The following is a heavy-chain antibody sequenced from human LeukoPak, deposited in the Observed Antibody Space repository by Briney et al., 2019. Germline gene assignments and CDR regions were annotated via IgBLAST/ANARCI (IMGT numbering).Heavy chain of an antibody. V-gene: IGHV4-31*03. Sequence: SETLSLTCTVSGGSISSGGYYWSWIRQHPGKGPEWIGYIYYSGSTYYNPSLKSRVTISVDTSKNQFSLKLSSVTAADTAVYYCARAGWEQLEVFDYWGQGTLVTVSS. CDR1: GGSISSGGYY. CDR3: ARAGWEQLEVFDY. D-gene: IGHD6-6*01. CDR2: IYYSGST. J-gene: IGHJ4*02.